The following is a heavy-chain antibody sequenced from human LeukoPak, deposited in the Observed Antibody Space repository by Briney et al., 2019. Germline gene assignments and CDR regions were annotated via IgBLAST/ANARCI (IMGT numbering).Heavy chain of an antibody. J-gene: IGHJ6*02. Sequence: ASVEVSCKASEGTFSSYAISWVRQAPGQGLEWMGRIIPILGIANYAQKFQGRVTITADKSTSTAYMELSSLRSEDTAVYYCAGPYGSGSYYGMDVWGQGTTVTVSS. D-gene: IGHD3-10*01. CDR1: EGTFSSYA. CDR3: AGPYGSGSYYGMDV. CDR2: IIPILGIA. V-gene: IGHV1-69*04.